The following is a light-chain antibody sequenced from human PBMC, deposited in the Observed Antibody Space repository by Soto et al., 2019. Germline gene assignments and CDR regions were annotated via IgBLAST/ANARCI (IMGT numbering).Light chain of an antibody. J-gene: IGKJ4*01. V-gene: IGKV1-27*01. CDR1: QDIRNS. CDR3: QKYDRAPLT. CDR2: VAS. Sequence: DIQMTQSPSSLSASVGDRVTITCRASQDIRNSLAWYQQKPGQVPKLLIYVASTLQSGVPSRFSGSGPGTEFTHTITSLQPEDAATYHCQKYDRAPLTFGGGTKVEI.